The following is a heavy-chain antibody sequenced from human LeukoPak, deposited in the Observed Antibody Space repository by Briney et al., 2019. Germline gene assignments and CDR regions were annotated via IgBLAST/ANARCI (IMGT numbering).Heavy chain of an antibody. V-gene: IGHV5-51*01. CDR2: FYPGDSDT. CDR1: GSSFTSYW. D-gene: IGHD3-10*01. Sequence: GKSLNTSCKASGSSFTSYWIGWVRQMPGKGLEWMGIFYPGDSDTRYRPSFQGQVTISADKSISTDYLQWSSLTASDTAMCYCARQGSGSYYNELSNDAFDIWGQGTMVTVSS. CDR3: ARQGSGSYYNELSNDAFDI. J-gene: IGHJ3*02.